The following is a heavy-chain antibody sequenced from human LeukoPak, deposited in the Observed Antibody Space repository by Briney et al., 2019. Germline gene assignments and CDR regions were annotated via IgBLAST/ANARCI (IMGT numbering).Heavy chain of an antibody. CDR2: IKSKTDGGTT. V-gene: IGHV3-15*01. Sequence: GGSLRLSCEGSAFIFSGHWMSWVRQAPGKGLEWVGRIKSKTDGGTTDYAAPVKGRFTISRDDSKNTLYLQMNSLKTEDTAVYYCTTSWDIVVVVAAYFDYWGQGTLVTVSS. D-gene: IGHD2-15*01. CDR1: AFIFSGHW. CDR3: TTSWDIVVVVAAYFDY. J-gene: IGHJ4*02.